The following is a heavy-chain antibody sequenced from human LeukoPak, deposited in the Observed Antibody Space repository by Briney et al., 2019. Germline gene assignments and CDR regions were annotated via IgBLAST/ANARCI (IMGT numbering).Heavy chain of an antibody. Sequence: GGSLRLSCAASGFTFDDYAMHWVRQAPGKGLEWVSGISWNSGSIGYADSVKGRFTISRDNAKNSLYLQMNSLRAEDTALYYCARDGVSGATTINYWGQGTLVTVSS. J-gene: IGHJ4*02. CDR3: ARDGVSGATTINY. CDR2: ISWNSGSI. D-gene: IGHD5-12*01. V-gene: IGHV3-9*01. CDR1: GFTFDDYA.